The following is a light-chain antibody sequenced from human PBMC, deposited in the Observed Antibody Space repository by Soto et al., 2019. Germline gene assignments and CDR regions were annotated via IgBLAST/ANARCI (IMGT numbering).Light chain of an antibody. CDR2: QTS. V-gene: IGKV3-11*01. CDR1: RSISTY. J-gene: IGKJ1*01. CDR3: HQRQSWPRT. Sequence: ETVLTQSPATLSLSPGERATLSCRASRSISTYLAWYQQKPGQAPRLLIYQTSIRAAGIPARFSASGSGTDFTLTISDVQPEDFALYYCHQRQSWPRTFGQGSKVDIK.